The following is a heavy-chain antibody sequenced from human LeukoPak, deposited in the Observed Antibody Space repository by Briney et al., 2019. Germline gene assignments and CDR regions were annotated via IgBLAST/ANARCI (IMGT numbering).Heavy chain of an antibody. CDR2: VSGSGGST. CDR3: ACCSEFLRFGP. Sequence: QSGGSLRLSCAASGFTFSSYAMSWVRQAPGKGLEWVSVVSGSGGSTYYADSVKGRFTISRDNFKNTLYLQMNSLRAEDTAVYYCACCSEFLRFGPWGQGTLVTVSS. J-gene: IGHJ5*02. D-gene: IGHD3-3*01. CDR1: GFTFSSYA. V-gene: IGHV3-23*01.